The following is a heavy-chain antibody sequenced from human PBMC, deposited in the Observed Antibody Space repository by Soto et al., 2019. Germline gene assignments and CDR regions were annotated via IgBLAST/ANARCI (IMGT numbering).Heavy chain of an antibody. Sequence: SETLSLTCSVSGGSISSDSYSWVWIRQPPGKGLEWIGEINHSGSTNYNPSLKSRVTISVDTSKNQFSLTLSSVTAADTAVYYCSGRRGTLYAFRAQGTLDTGSS. CDR1: GGSISSDSYS. J-gene: IGHJ4*01. CDR2: INHSGST. V-gene: IGHV4-39*07. D-gene: IGHD3-16*01. CDR3: SGRRGTLYAF.